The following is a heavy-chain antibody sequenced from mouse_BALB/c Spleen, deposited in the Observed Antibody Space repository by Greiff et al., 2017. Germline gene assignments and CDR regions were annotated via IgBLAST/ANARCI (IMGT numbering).Heavy chain of an antibody. CDR1: GFSLTSYG. D-gene: IGHD1-1*01. Sequence: QVQLKESGPGLVQPSQSLSITCTVSGFSLTSYGVHWVRQSPGKGLEWLGVIWSGGSTDYNAAFISRLSISKDNSKSQVFFKMNSLQADDTAIYYCARNRGYYGSSYFDYWGQGTTLTVSS. V-gene: IGHV2-4-1*01. CDR2: IWSGGST. CDR3: ARNRGYYGSSYFDY. J-gene: IGHJ2*01.